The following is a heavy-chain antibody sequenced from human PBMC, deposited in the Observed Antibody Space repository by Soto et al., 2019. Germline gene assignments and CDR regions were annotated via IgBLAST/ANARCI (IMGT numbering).Heavy chain of an antibody. Sequence: QVQLVQSGAEVKKPGASVTVSCKASGYSFTTYGISWVRQAPGQGLEWMGCIITYNGNTKYAQKLQGRVTVTTDASTSTAYMDLRSLRSEDTAVYYCAIVHIVGGVITHEKGFDCWGQGTLVTVSS. D-gene: IGHD3-10*01. CDR1: GYSFTTYG. V-gene: IGHV1-18*01. J-gene: IGHJ4*02. CDR3: AIVHIVGGVITHEKGFDC. CDR2: IITYNGNT.